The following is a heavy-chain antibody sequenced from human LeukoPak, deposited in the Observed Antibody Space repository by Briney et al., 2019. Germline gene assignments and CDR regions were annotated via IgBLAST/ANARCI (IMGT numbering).Heavy chain of an antibody. J-gene: IGHJ4*02. CDR3: ARGLYGSGFDY. D-gene: IGHD3-10*01. V-gene: IGHV3-30-3*01. Sequence: PGGSLRLSCAASGFTFSSYAMHWVRQAPGKGLEWVAVISYDGSNKYYADSVKGRFTISRDNSKNTLYLQMNSLRAEDTAVYYCARGLYGSGFDYWGQGTLVTVSS. CDR1: GFTFSSYA. CDR2: ISYDGSNK.